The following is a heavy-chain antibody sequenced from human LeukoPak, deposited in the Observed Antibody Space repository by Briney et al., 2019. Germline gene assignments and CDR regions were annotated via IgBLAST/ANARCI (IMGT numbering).Heavy chain of an antibody. CDR2: IQYDGSNK. V-gene: IGHV3-30*02. J-gene: IGHJ4*02. CDR1: GLTLSFYG. Sequence: GGSLRLSCAASGLTLSFYGMHWVSQAPGKGLEWVAFIQYDGSNKYYADSVKGRFTISRDNSKNTLFLQMNSLRAEDTAIYDCAKNLQTFSGSYWLFDYWGQGTLVTVSS. CDR3: AKNLQTFSGSYWLFDY. D-gene: IGHD1-26*01.